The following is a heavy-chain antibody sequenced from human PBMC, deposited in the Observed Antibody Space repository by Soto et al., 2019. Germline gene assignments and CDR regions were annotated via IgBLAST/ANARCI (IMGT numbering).Heavy chain of an antibody. Sequence: QVQLVESGGGVVQPGRSLRLSCAASGFTFSSYAMHWVRQAPGKGLEWVAVISNDGSKTFYADSVKGRFTISRDTAKNTLFLQMNSLTTEDTAVYFCAKAGEIFGLVIFAYLDFWGQGTLVAVSS. CDR3: AKAGEIFGLVIFAYLDF. V-gene: IGHV3-30*04. CDR2: ISNDGSKT. CDR1: GFTFSSYA. J-gene: IGHJ4*02. D-gene: IGHD3-3*01.